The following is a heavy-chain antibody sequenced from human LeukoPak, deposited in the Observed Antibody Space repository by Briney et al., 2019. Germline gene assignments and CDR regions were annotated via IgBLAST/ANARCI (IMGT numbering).Heavy chain of an antibody. CDR1: GFTFSNYA. Sequence: PGGSRRLSWVASGFTFSNYAMTWARQAPGKGLEWVSTISSGSDNTYYADSVKGRFTISRDNSKNTLYLQMNSLRVEDTAVYYCYCSSSTCYAGGGFSWGQGTLLTVSS. CDR3: YCSSSTCYAGGGFS. D-gene: IGHD2-2*01. V-gene: IGHV3-23*01. CDR2: ISSGSDNT. J-gene: IGHJ5*02.